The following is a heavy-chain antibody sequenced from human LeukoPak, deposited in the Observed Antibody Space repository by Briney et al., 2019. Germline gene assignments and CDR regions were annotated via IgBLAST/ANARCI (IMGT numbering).Heavy chain of an antibody. V-gene: IGHV3-23*01. D-gene: IGHD6-13*01. CDR2: ISGSGGST. CDR3: AKDPYSSSWYNWFDP. Sequence: GGSLRLSFAASGFTFSSYAMSWVPQAPGKGLERVSAISGSGGSTYYADSVKGRFTISRDNSKNTLYLQMNSLRAEDTAVYYCAKDPYSSSWYNWFDPWGQGTLVTVSS. CDR1: GFTFSSYA. J-gene: IGHJ5*02.